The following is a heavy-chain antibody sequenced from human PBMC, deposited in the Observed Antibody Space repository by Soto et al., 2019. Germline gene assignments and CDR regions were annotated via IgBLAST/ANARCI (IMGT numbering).Heavy chain of an antibody. CDR2: INHSGST. CDR3: ARLLSSGSSSGIDS. CDR1: GGSFSGYY. V-gene: IGHV4-34*01. Sequence: SETLSLTCAVYGGSFSGYYWSWIRQPPGKGLEWIGEINHSGSTNYNPSLKSRVTISVDTSKNQFSLKLSSVTAADTAVYYCARLLSSGSSSGIDSWGPGHLVTISS. D-gene: IGHD1-26*01. J-gene: IGHJ4*02.